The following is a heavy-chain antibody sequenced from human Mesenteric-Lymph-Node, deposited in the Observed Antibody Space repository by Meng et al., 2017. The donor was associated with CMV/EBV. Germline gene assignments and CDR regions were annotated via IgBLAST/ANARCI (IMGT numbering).Heavy chain of an antibody. CDR2: INTDGSKT. CDR3: ARDRTGYSSSYGMDG. J-gene: IGHJ6*02. D-gene: IGHD6-13*01. CDR1: GFTFSSYS. V-gene: IGHV3-74*01. Sequence: GESLKISCAASGFTFSSYSMNWVRQVPGKGLEWVSRINTDGSKTNYADSVKGRFTISRDNAKSTLYLQMNSLRAEDTAVYYCARDRTGYSSSYGMDGWGQGTTVTVSS.